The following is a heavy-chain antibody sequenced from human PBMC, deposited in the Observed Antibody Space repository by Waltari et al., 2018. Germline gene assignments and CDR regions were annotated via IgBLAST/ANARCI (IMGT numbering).Heavy chain of an antibody. CDR2: INSEGGGI. D-gene: IGHD7-27*01. J-gene: IGHJ4*02. CDR3: AKLTPPEDY. Sequence: EVQLVESGGSLVQPGGSLRLSCATSGFSFSSSWMHWVRHSPGKGLVWVSRINSEGGGIGYADSVRGRFTVSRDNARNTLYLQMNSLRDEDTAVYYWAKLTPPEDYWGQGTLVTVSS. V-gene: IGHV3-74*01. CDR1: GFSFSSSW.